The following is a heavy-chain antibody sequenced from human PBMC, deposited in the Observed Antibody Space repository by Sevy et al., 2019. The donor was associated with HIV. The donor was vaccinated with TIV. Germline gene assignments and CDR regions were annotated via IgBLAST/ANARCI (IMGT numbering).Heavy chain of an antibody. V-gene: IGHV3-48*03. CDR2: ISNSGTTI. CDR3: ARAYYKFCGGDCYLDY. CDR1: GFIFSSYE. Sequence: GGSLRLSCAASGFIFSSYEMNWVRQAPGKGLEWVSYISNSGTTIYYSDSVKGRFTISRDNARNSLYLQMKSLRADDTAVYYCARAYYKFCGGDCYLDYWGQGTLVTVSS. D-gene: IGHD2-21*02. J-gene: IGHJ4*02.